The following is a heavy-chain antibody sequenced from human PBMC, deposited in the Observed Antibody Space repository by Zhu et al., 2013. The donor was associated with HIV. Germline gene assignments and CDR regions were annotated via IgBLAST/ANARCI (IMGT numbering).Heavy chain of an antibody. J-gene: IGHJ3*01. CDR3: AQNSTHREAFDV. Sequence: QVQLQESGPGLVKPSETLSLICSVSGGSIRSGFHYWAWIRQPPGKGLEWIGSIYYVGSGNYNPSLRSRVTISVDASKNQVSLGLNSVTAADTAVYYCAQNSTHREAFDVWGQGTMVTVSS. CDR2: IYYVGSG. D-gene: IGHD2-2*01. CDR1: GGSIRSGFHY. V-gene: IGHV4-39*07.